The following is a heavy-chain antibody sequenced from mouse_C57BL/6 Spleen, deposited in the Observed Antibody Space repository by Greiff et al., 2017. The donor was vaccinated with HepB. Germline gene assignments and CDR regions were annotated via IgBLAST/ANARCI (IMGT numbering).Heavy chain of an antibody. J-gene: IGHJ2*01. CDR2: IYPGSGST. V-gene: IGHV1-55*01. CDR3: ARFKRAYFDY. CDR1: GYTFTSYW. Sequence: VQLQQSGAELVKPGASVKMSCKASGYTFTSYWITWVKQRPGQGLEWIGDIYPGSGSTNYNEKFKSKATLTVDTSSSTANMQLRSLTSVDFAVYYCARFKRAYFDYWGQGTTLTVSS.